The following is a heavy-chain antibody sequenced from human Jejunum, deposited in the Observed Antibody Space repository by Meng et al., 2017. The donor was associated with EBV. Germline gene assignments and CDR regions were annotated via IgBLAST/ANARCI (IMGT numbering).Heavy chain of an antibody. J-gene: IGHJ4*02. CDR3: ARDLSWNQADY. Sequence: EVQLVESGGGLVQPGGSLSLSCAASGFTFSSHWMHWVRQAPGKGLVWVSRIDTDGSRTNYVDSVKGRFIISRDNAKNTLYLQMNSLRADDTAVYYCARDLSWNQADYWGQGTLVTVSS. V-gene: IGHV3-74*01. CDR1: GFTFSSHW. D-gene: IGHD1-14*01. CDR2: IDTDGSRT.